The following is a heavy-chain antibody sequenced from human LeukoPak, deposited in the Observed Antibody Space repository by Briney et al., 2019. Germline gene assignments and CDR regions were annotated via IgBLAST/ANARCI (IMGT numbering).Heavy chain of an antibody. CDR2: IYSDNT. V-gene: IGHV3-53*01. CDR3: ARVSRGYSYGSIPYYYYYYMDV. J-gene: IGHJ6*03. CDR1: GFTVSSNS. Sequence: GGSLRLSCTVSGFTVSSNSMSWVRQAPGKGLEWVSFIYSDNTHYSDSVKGRFTISRDNSKNTLYLQMNSLRAEDTAVYYCARVSRGYSYGSIPYYYYYYMDVWGKGTTVTISS. D-gene: IGHD5-18*01.